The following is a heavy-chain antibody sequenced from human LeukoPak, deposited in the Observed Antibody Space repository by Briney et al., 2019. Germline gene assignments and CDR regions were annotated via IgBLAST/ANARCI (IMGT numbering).Heavy chain of an antibody. D-gene: IGHD1-26*01. V-gene: IGHV1-24*01. CDR2: FDPEDGET. CDR3: ATVGATLPRDAFDI. J-gene: IGHJ3*02. CDR1: GYTLTELS. Sequence: ASVKVSCKVSGYTLTELSMHWVRQAPGKGLEWMGGFDPEDGETIYAQKFQGRVTMTEDTSTDTAYMELSSLRSEDTAVYYCATVGATLPRDAFDIWGQGTMVTVSS.